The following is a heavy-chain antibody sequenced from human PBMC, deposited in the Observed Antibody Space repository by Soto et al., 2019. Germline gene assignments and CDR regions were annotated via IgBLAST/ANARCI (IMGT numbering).Heavy chain of an antibody. D-gene: IGHD3-10*01. CDR3: ARDRTLVVRGVTSQTFFDY. V-gene: IGHV3-7*01. CDR1: GFTFSSYW. Sequence: GGSLRLSCAASGFTFSSYWMSWVRQAPGKGLEWVANIKQDGSEKYYVDSVKGRFTISRDNAKNSLYLQMNSLRAEDTAVYYCARDRTLVVRGVTSQTFFDYWGQGTLVTVSS. J-gene: IGHJ4*02. CDR2: IKQDGSEK.